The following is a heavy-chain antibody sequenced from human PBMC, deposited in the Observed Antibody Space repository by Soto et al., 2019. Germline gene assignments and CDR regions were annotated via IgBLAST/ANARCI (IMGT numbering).Heavy chain of an antibody. CDR1: GYSFTSYW. CDR3: AATSQPGYLTTVTPHFFDY. CDR2: IYPGDSDT. J-gene: IGHJ4*02. Sequence: GESLKISCKGSGYSFTSYWIGWVRQMPGKGLEWMGIIYPGDSDTRYSPSFQGQVTISADKSISTAYLQWSSLKASDTAMYYCAATSQPGYLTTVTPHFFDYWGQGTLVTVSS. V-gene: IGHV5-51*01. D-gene: IGHD4-17*01.